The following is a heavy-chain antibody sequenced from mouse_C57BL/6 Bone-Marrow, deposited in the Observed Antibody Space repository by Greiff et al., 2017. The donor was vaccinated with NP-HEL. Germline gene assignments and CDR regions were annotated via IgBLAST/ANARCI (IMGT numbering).Heavy chain of an antibody. J-gene: IGHJ3*01. D-gene: IGHD1-1*01. CDR2: ISDGGSYT. V-gene: IGHV5-4*01. CDR1: GFTFSSYA. CDR3: ARVTTVVATWGFAY. Sequence: EVHLVESGGGLVKPGGSLKLSCAASGFTFSSYAMSWVRQTPEKRLEWVATISDGGSYTYYPDNVKGRFTISRDNAKNNLYLQMSHLKSEDTAMYYCARVTTVVATWGFAYWGQGTLVTVSA.